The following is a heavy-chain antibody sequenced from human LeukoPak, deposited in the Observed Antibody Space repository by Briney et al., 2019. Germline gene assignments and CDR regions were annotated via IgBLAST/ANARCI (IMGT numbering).Heavy chain of an antibody. D-gene: IGHD6-13*01. CDR1: GGSISSYY. J-gene: IGHJ5*02. Sequence: SETLSLTCTVSGGSISSYYWSWIRQPAGKGLEWIGRIYTSGSTNYNPSLKSRVTMSVDTSKNQFSLKLSSVTAADTAVYYCAREQQQLVSHWFDPWGQGTLVTVSS. CDR3: AREQQQLVSHWFDP. CDR2: IYTSGST. V-gene: IGHV4-4*07.